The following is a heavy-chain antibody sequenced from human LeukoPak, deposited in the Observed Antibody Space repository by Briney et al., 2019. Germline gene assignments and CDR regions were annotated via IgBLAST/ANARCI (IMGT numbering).Heavy chain of an antibody. CDR2: IKQDGSEK. D-gene: IGHD3-10*01. J-gene: IGHJ4*02. CDR1: GGSISSYY. Sequence: ETLSLTCTVSGGSISSYYWSWIRQPPGKGLEWVANIKQDGSEKYYVDSVRGRFTISRENAKNSLYLQMNSLRAGDTAVYYCARALRIGSGSYYFDYWGQGTLVTVSS. CDR3: ARALRIGSGSYYFDY. V-gene: IGHV3-7*01.